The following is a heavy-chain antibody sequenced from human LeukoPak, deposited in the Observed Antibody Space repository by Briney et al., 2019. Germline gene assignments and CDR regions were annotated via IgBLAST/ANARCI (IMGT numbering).Heavy chain of an antibody. Sequence: SETLSLACTVSGGSISGYYWTWIRQPPGKGLEWIGYIYYSGSTNYNPSLKSRVTISVDTSKNQFSLKLSSVTAADTAVYYCARVASSGRWFDPWGQGTLVTVSS. CDR3: ARVASSGRWFDP. CDR2: IYYSGST. CDR1: GGSISGYY. D-gene: IGHD1-26*01. V-gene: IGHV4-59*01. J-gene: IGHJ5*02.